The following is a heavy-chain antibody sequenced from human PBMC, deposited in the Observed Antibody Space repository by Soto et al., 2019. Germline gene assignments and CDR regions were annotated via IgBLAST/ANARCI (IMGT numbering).Heavy chain of an antibody. J-gene: IGHJ6*02. CDR3: ARSTTWSYYYYGMDV. V-gene: IGHV4-39*01. D-gene: IGHD2-2*01. CDR1: GGSISSSSYY. CDR2: IYYSGST. Sequence: KTSETLSLTCTVSGGSISSSSYYWGWIRQPPGKGLEWIGSIYYSGSTYYNPSLKSRVTISVDTSKNQFSLKLSSVTAADTAVYYCARSTTWSYYYYGMDVWGQGTTVTVYS.